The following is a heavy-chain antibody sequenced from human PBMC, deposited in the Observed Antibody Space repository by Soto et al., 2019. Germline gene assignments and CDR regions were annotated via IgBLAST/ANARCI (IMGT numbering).Heavy chain of an antibody. CDR3: ASSITMVRGVHYYYGMDV. V-gene: IGHV3-30*03. CDR1: GFTFSSYG. J-gene: IGHJ6*02. Sequence: VHLVESGGGLVQPGGSLRLSCAASGFTFSSYGMHWVRQAPGKGLEWVAVISYDGSNKYYADSVKGRFTISRDNSKNTLYLQMNSLRAEDTAVYYCASSITMVRGVHYYYGMDVWGQGTTVTVSS. CDR2: ISYDGSNK. D-gene: IGHD3-10*01.